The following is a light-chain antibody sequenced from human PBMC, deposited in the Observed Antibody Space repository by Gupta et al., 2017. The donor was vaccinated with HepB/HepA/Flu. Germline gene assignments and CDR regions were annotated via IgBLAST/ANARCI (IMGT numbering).Light chain of an antibody. J-gene: IGKJ1*01. CDR2: DAS. CDR1: QSISSY. Sequence: DIQMTQSPSSLSASVGDRATITCRASQSISSYLNWFQQKPGIAPKLLIYDASNCKSGVPSRFSGSGSGTDFTLTISSLQPEDFATYYCQQSYSNPSTFGQGTKVEIK. V-gene: IGKV1-39*01. CDR3: QQSYSNPST.